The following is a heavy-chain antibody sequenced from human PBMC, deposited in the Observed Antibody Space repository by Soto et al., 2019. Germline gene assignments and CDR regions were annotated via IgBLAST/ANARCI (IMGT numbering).Heavy chain of an antibody. CDR2: IYHSGST. CDR1: GGSISSSNW. CDR3: ARSSWGVDY. Sequence: QVQLQESGPGLVKPSGTLSLTCAVSGGSISSSNWWSWVRQPPGKGLEWIGEIYHSGSTNYNPSLKSRITTAVDKSTNQFSLKLSAVTAADTAVYYCARSSWGVDYWGQGTLVTVSS. J-gene: IGHJ4*02. V-gene: IGHV4-4*02. D-gene: IGHD6-13*01.